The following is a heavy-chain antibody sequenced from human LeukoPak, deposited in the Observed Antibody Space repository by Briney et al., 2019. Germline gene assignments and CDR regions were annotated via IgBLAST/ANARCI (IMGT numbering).Heavy chain of an antibody. Sequence: SVKVSCKASGGTFSSYAISWVRQAPGQGLEWMGRIIPIFGTASYAQKFQGRVTITTDESTSTAYMELSSLRSEDTAVYYCARDAQYSSSSAYFDYWGQGTLVTVSS. J-gene: IGHJ4*02. CDR2: IIPIFGTA. CDR3: ARDAQYSSSSAYFDY. V-gene: IGHV1-69*05. CDR1: GGTFSSYA. D-gene: IGHD6-6*01.